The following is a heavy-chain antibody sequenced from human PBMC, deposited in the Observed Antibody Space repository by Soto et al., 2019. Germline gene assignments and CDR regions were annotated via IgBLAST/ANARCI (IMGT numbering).Heavy chain of an antibody. CDR1: GYIFSNFG. CDR2: ISAYNGNT. Sequence: QVQLVQSRPEVKKPGASAKVSCKTSGYIFSNFGISWMRQVPGQGLEWMGWISAYNGNTNYAQKFQDRVTLTTDTSTNTAYMELRSLRSDDTAVYYCARASGGGVGTTSYWGQGTLVTVSS. D-gene: IGHD1-26*01. CDR3: ARASGGGVGTTSY. J-gene: IGHJ4*02. V-gene: IGHV1-18*01.